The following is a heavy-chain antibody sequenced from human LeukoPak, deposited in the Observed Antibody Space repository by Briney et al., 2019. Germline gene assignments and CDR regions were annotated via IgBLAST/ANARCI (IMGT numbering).Heavy chain of an antibody. V-gene: IGHV3-23*01. CDR3: AREWELRAAYYGMDV. CDR1: GFTFSSYA. Sequence: GGSLRLSCAASGFTFSSYAMSWVRQAPGKGLEWVSAISGSGGSTYYADSVKGRFTISRDNSKNTLYLQMNSLRAGETAVYDCAREWELRAAYYGMDVWGQGTTVTVSS. D-gene: IGHD1-26*01. CDR2: ISGSGGST. J-gene: IGHJ6*02.